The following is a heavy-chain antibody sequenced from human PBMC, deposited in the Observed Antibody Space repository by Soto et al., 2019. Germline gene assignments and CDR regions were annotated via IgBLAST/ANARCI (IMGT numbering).Heavy chain of an antibody. Sequence: GGSLRLSCAASGFTFSSYAMSWIRQAPGKGLEWVSAISGSGGSTYYADSVKGRFTISRDNSKNTLYLQMNSLRAEDTAVYYCAKAIVSSGYYPPPPDYWGQGTLVTVSS. D-gene: IGHD3-22*01. CDR2: ISGSGGST. V-gene: IGHV3-23*01. CDR1: GFTFSSYA. J-gene: IGHJ4*02. CDR3: AKAIVSSGYYPPPPDY.